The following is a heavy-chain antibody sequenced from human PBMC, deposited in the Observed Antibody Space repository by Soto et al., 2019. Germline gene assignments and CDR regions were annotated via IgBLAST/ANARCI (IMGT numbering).Heavy chain of an antibody. V-gene: IGHV1-3*01. CDR1: GYTFTSYA. Sequence: ASVKVSSKASGYTFTSYAMHWVRQAPGQRLEWMGWINAGNGNTKYSQKFQGRVTITRDTSASTAYMELSSLRSEDTAVYYCARARIAAAGADFQHWGQGTLVTVSS. J-gene: IGHJ1*01. D-gene: IGHD6-13*01. CDR3: ARARIAAAGADFQH. CDR2: INAGNGNT.